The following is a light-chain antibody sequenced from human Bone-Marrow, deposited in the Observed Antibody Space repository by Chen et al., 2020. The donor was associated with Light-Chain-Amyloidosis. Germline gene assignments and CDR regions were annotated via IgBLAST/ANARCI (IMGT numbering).Light chain of an antibody. V-gene: IGLV1-40*01. CDR1: DSNIGAGYA. CDR2: GNN. J-gene: IGLJ1*01. CDR3: QSYDSSLSGSV. Sequence: QSVLTQPPSVSGAPGQRVSISCTGTDSNIGAGYAVHWYQQLPGRAPNLLMQGNNKRPSGVPDRFSASKSGTSASLAITGLQSDDEADYYCQSYDSSLSGSVFGTGTKVTVL.